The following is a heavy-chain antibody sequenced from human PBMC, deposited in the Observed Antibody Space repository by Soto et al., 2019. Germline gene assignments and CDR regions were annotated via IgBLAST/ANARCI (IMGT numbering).Heavy chain of an antibody. D-gene: IGHD3-3*01. V-gene: IGHV4-39*01. J-gene: IGHJ6*01. CDR1: GGSISSSSYY. CDR3: ASFDFWNRGYYYYGMDV. Sequence: SETLSLTCTVSGGSISSSSYYWGWIRQPPGKGLEWIGSIYYSGSTYYNPSLKSRVTISVDTSKNQFSLKLSSVTAADTAVYYCASFDFWNRGYYYYGMDVWGQGTTVTVS. CDR2: IYYSGST.